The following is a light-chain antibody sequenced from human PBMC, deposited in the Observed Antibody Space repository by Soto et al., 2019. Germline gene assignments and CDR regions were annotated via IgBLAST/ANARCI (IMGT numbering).Light chain of an antibody. CDR2: DAS. Sequence: DIQMTQSPSTLSASVGDRVTITCRASQNINNWSAWYQHKPGKAPKILIYDASTLESGVPSRFSGSGSGTEFTLTISSLQPDDFATYYGQQYNLALGQGTKVDIK. V-gene: IGKV1-5*01. CDR1: QNINNW. CDR3: QQYNLA. J-gene: IGKJ1*01.